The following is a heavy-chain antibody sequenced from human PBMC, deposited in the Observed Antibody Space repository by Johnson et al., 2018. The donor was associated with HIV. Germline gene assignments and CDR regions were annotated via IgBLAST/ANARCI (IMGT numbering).Heavy chain of an antibody. CDR1: GFTFSSYA. Sequence: VQLIESGGGVVQPGRSLRLSCAASGFTFSSYAMHWVRQVPGKGLEWVAVISYDGSNKYYADSVKGRFTISRDNSKNTLYLQMNSLRAEDTAVYYCAKDGGSYGGAFYIWGQGTMVTVSS. CDR3: AKDGGSYGGAFYI. CDR2: ISYDGSNK. J-gene: IGHJ3*02. V-gene: IGHV3-30*04. D-gene: IGHD1-26*01.